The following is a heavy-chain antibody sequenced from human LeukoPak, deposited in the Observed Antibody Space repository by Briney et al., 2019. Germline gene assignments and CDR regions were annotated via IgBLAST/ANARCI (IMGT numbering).Heavy chain of an antibody. CDR1: GYTFTGYY. J-gene: IGHJ3*01. V-gene: IGHV1-2*02. CDR3: ARLWGRFDAFDV. CDR2: INPNSGGT. D-gene: IGHD7-27*01. Sequence: ASVKVSCKTSGYTFTGYYMHWVRQAPGQGLEYMGWINPNSGGTNYPQKFQGRVTMTRDTSISTAYMELSSLRSDDTAAYYCARLWGRFDAFDVWGQGTMVTVSS.